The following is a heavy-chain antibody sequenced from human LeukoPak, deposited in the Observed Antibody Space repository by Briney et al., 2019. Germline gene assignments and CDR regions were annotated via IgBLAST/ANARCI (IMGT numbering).Heavy chain of an antibody. V-gene: IGHV4-34*01. CDR3: ARVGDIVVVPAAGGSGFDP. J-gene: IGHJ5*02. Sequence: PSETLSLTCAVYGGSFSGYYWSWIRQPPGKGLEWIGEINRSGSTNYNPSLKSRVTISVDTSKNQFSLKLSSVTAADTAVYYCARVGDIVVVPAAGGSGFDPWGQGTLVTVSS. CDR1: GGSFSGYY. CDR2: INRSGST. D-gene: IGHD2-2*01.